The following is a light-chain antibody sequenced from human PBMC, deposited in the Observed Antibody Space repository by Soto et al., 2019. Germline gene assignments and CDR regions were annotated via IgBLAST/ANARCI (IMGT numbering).Light chain of an antibody. CDR3: QQSYSVPIS. CDR1: RSISNF. J-gene: IGKJ5*01. V-gene: IGKV1-39*01. Sequence: DIQLTQSPSSLSASVADRVTITCRARRSISNFLSWYQQKPGKAPQLLIYAASTLHSGVPSRFGGSGSGTDFTLTISGLQPDDFAIYYCQQSYSVPISFGQGTRLDI. CDR2: AAS.